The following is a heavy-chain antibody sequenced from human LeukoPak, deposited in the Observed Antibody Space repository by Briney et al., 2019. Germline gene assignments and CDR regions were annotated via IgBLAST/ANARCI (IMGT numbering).Heavy chain of an antibody. D-gene: IGHD4-17*01. V-gene: IGHV3-23*01. Sequence: GGSLRLSCAASGFTFSTYAMSWVRQAPGKGLEWVSSISGSGNSTYYADSVKGRFTISRDNSKNTLYLQMNSLRAEDTAVYYCAKDRLSNGDPAGYWGQGTLVTVSS. CDR2: ISGSGNST. CDR1: GFTFSTYA. J-gene: IGHJ4*02. CDR3: AKDRLSNGDPAGY.